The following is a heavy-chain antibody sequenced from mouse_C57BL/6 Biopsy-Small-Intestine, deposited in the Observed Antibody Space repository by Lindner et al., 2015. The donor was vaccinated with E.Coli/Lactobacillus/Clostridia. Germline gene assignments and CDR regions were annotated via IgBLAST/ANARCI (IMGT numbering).Heavy chain of an antibody. V-gene: IGHV1-18*01. CDR1: GYTFTDYN. CDR3: ARGGGPAWFTY. CDR2: IYPDNGGI. Sequence: VQLQESGPELVKPGASVKISCKVFGYTFTDYNMDWVKQSHGKSLEWIAYIYPDNGGIVYNQKFKSKATLTVDKSSSTAYMELHSLTSEDSAVYYCARGGGPAWFTYWGQGTLVTVSA. D-gene: IGHD1-1*02. J-gene: IGHJ3*01.